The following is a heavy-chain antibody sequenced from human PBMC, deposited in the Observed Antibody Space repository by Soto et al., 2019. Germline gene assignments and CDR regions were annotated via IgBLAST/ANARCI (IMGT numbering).Heavy chain of an antibody. CDR2: IRSKANSYAT. D-gene: IGHD4-17*01. CDR3: TSLRSPTERVDY. Sequence: GGSLRLSCAASGFTFSGSAMHWVRQASGKGLEWVGRIRSKANSYATAYAASVKGRFTISRDDSKNTAYLQMNSLKTEDTAVYYCTSLRSPTERVDYWGQGTLVTVSS. V-gene: IGHV3-73*01. CDR1: GFTFSGSA. J-gene: IGHJ4*02.